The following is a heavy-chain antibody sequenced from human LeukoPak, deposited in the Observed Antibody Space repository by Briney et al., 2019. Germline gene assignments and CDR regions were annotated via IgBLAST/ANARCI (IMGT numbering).Heavy chain of an antibody. CDR1: GGTFSSYA. D-gene: IGHD6-13*01. Sequence: SVKVSCKASGGTFSSYAISWVRQAPGQGLEWMGGIIPIFGTANYAQKFQGRVTITTDESTSTAYMELSSLRSEDTAVYYCARVGRIAAAGTDYYYYMDVWGKGTTVTLSS. CDR3: ARVGRIAAAGTDYYYYMDV. V-gene: IGHV1-69*05. CDR2: IIPIFGTA. J-gene: IGHJ6*03.